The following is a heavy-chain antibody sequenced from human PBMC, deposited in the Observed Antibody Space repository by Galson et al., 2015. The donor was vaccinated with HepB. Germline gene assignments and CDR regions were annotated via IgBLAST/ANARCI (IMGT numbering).Heavy chain of an antibody. CDR1: GYKFTSYY. J-gene: IGHJ1*01. CDR3: ARAEEGYFQH. CDR2: INPSGGST. Sequence: SVKVSCKASGYKFTSYYMHWVRQAPGQGLEWMGIINPSGGSTDYAQKFRGRLTMTRDTSTSTAYMELSSLRSEDTAVYYCARAEEGYFQHWGQGTLVTVSS. V-gene: IGHV1-46*01.